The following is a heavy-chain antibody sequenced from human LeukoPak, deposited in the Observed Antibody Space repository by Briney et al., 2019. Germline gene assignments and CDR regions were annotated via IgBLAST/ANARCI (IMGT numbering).Heavy chain of an antibody. CDR2: IWYDGSNK. V-gene: IGHV3-33*01. CDR1: GFTFRGYA. Sequence: GGSLRLSCAASGFTFRGYAMHWVRQAPGKGLEWVAVIWYDGSNKYYADSVKGRFTISRDNSKNTLYLQMNSLRAEDTAVYYCARDLVNAMVNWFDPWGQGTLVTVSS. J-gene: IGHJ5*02. D-gene: IGHD4/OR15-4a*01. CDR3: ARDLVNAMVNWFDP.